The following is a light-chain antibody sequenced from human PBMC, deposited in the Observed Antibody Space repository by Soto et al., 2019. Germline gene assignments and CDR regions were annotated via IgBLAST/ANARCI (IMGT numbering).Light chain of an antibody. CDR2: DAS. CDR3: QQYYDYPWT. Sequence: SKSSLSASVGDRVTITGEASQNINNYLNWYQQKPGRAPKLLIYDASNLEAGVPSRFRGSGSGTEFTLTVSSLQPDDFGRYYCQQYYDYPWTFGQGTKVDIK. CDR1: QNINNY. J-gene: IGKJ1*01. V-gene: IGKV1-33*01.